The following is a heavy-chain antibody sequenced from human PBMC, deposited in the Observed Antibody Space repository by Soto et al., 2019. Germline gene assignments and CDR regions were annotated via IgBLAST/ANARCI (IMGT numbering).Heavy chain of an antibody. D-gene: IGHD3-10*01. V-gene: IGHV3-23*01. Sequence: GGSLRLSCAASGFTFSSYAMSWVRQAPGKGLEWVSAISGSGGSTYYADSVKGRFTISRDNSKNTLYLQMNSLRAKDTAVYYCAKEQIPGDYYYYGMDVWGQGTTVTSP. CDR1: GFTFSSYA. CDR2: ISGSGGST. J-gene: IGHJ6*02. CDR3: AKEQIPGDYYYYGMDV.